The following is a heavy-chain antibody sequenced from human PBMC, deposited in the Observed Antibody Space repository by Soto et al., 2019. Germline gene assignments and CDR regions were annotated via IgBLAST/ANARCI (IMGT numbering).Heavy chain of an antibody. Sequence: ASVKVSCKASGYTFTYRYLHWVRQAPGQALEWMGWITPFNGNTNYAQKFQDRVTITRDESTSTAYMEVSSLRSEDTAVYYCARDNYGDYVNYYYYGMDVWGQGTTVTVSS. CDR3: ARDNYGDYVNYYYYGMDV. CDR2: ITPFNGNT. V-gene: IGHV1-45*02. D-gene: IGHD4-17*01. CDR1: GYTFTYRY. J-gene: IGHJ6*02.